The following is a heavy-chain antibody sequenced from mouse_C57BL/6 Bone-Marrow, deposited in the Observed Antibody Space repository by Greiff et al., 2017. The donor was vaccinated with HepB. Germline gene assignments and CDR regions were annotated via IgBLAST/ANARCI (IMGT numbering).Heavy chain of an antibody. CDR3: TRWDDGYYAWFAY. CDR1: GYTFTDYE. D-gene: IGHD2-3*01. CDR2: IDPETGGT. Sequence: VQVVESGAELVRPGASVTLSCKASGYTFTDYEMHWVKQTPVHGLEWIGAIDPETGGTAYNQKFKGKAILTADKSSSTAYMELRSLTSEDSAVYYCTRWDDGYYAWFAYWGQGALVTVSA. J-gene: IGHJ3*01. V-gene: IGHV1-15*01.